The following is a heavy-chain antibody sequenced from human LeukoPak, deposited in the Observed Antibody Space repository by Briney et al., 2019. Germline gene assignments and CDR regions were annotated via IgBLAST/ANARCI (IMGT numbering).Heavy chain of an antibody. CDR1: GYTFTSYY. J-gene: IGHJ4*02. CDR2: INPNSGGT. V-gene: IGHV1-2*02. CDR3: ARVLGYYDSSGYGY. Sequence: ASVKVSCKASGYTFTSYYMHWVRQAPGQGLEWMGWINPNSGGTNYAQKFQGRVTMTRDTSISTAYMELSRLRSDDTAVYYCARVLGYYDSSGYGYWGQGTLVTVSS. D-gene: IGHD3-22*01.